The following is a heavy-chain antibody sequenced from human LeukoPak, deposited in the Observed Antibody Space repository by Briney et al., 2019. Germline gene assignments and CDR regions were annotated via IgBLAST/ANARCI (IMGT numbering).Heavy chain of an antibody. Sequence: PGGSLRLSCAASGFTFSSYAMSWVRQAPGKGLEWVSAISGSGGSTYYADSVKGRFTISRDNSKNTLYLQMNSLRAEDTAAYYCAKDLRDYGDPFDYWGQGTLVTVSS. D-gene: IGHD4-17*01. CDR1: GFTFSSYA. V-gene: IGHV3-23*01. J-gene: IGHJ4*02. CDR3: AKDLRDYGDPFDY. CDR2: ISGSGGST.